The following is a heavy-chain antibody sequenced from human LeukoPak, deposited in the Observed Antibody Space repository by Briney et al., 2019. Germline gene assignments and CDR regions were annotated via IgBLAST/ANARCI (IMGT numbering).Heavy chain of an antibody. CDR3: AKGVRITMVRGAFNI. J-gene: IGHJ3*02. Sequence: TGGSLRLSCAASGVTLSSYWMSGVRQAPGKGLGWVSGISWNSGSIGYADSVKGRFTISRDNAKNSLYLQMNSLRAEDTALYYCAKGVRITMVRGAFNIWGQGTMVTVSS. CDR2: ISWNSGSI. D-gene: IGHD3-10*01. CDR1: GVTLSSYW. V-gene: IGHV3-9*01.